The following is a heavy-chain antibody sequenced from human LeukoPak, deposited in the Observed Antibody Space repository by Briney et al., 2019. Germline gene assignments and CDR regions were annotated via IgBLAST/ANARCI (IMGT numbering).Heavy chain of an antibody. Sequence: GGSLRLSCTASGFTFSNYAMSWVRQAPGKGLEWVSAISGSGGSTYYADSVKGRFTISRDNSKNTLYLQMNSLRAEDTAVYYCAKDFPAVDTAPDYWGQGTLVTVSS. D-gene: IGHD5-18*01. CDR1: GFTFSNYA. J-gene: IGHJ4*02. CDR3: AKDFPAVDTAPDY. CDR2: ISGSGGST. V-gene: IGHV3-23*01.